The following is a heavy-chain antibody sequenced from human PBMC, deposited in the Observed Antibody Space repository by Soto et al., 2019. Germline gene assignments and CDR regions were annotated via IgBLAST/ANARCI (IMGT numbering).Heavy chain of an antibody. CDR1: GYTFTSYS. V-gene: IGHV5-10-1*01. CDR2: LDPSESST. CDR3: ARVVPNSWSHIDF. J-gene: IGHJ4*02. D-gene: IGHD2-8*02. Sequence: PVESLTISCRTSGYTFTSYSVTWVLHVPGKGLECMGRLDPSESSTNYGPSLHGHVTISVDKSTSTAYLHWDSLKASDTAIYYCARVVPNSWSHIDFWGQGTMVTVSS.